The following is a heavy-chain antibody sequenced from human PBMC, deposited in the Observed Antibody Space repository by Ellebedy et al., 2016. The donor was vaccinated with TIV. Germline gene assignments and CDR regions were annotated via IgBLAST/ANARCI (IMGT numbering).Heavy chain of an antibody. D-gene: IGHD3-10*02. CDR2: ISYDGSKK. Sequence: GGSLRLSCAASGFPFSSYGMHWVRQAPGKGLEWVAFISYDGSKKYYTDSVKGRFTISRDSSRNTLYLQMNSLRPEDTSVYYCGRVFLVSDMFGETMGYWGQGTLVTVSS. J-gene: IGHJ4*02. V-gene: IGHV3-30*03. CDR3: GRVFLVSDMFGETMGY. CDR1: GFPFSSYG.